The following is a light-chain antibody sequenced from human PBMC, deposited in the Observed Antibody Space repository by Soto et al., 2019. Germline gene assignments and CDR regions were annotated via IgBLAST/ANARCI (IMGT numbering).Light chain of an antibody. V-gene: IGLV2-14*01. CDR1: SGDIGGYSY. CDR3: SSYSSSITWV. J-gene: IGLJ3*02. Sequence: QSALIQPASVSGSPGQSITISCIGTSGDIGGYSYVSWYQRHPGKAPKLMIYDVSNRPSGVSDRFSGSKSGNTASLTISGLQAEDEADYYCSSYSSSITWVFGGGTQLTVL. CDR2: DVS.